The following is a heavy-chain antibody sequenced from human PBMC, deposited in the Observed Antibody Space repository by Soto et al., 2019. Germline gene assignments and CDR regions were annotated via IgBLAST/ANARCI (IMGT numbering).Heavy chain of an antibody. D-gene: IGHD6-6*01. CDR1: GFTFSSYS. V-gene: IGHV3-21*01. J-gene: IGHJ6*03. CDR3: AGRDGSSSYYYYYMDV. Sequence: GESLKISCAASGFTFSSYSMNWVRQAPGKGLEWVSSISSSSYIYYADSVKGRFTISRDNAKNSLYLQMNSLRAEDTAVYYCAGRDGSSSYYYYYMDVWGKGTTVTVSS. CDR2: ISSSSYI.